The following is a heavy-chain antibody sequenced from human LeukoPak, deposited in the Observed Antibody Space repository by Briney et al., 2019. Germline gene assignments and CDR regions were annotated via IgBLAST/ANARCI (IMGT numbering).Heavy chain of an antibody. V-gene: IGHV3-9*01. J-gene: IGHJ6*02. CDR1: GFTFDDYA. D-gene: IGHD2-2*01. CDR2: ISWNSGSI. Sequence: GRSLRLSCAASGFTFDDYAMHWVRRAPGKGLEWVSGISWNSGSIGYADSVKGRFTISRDNAKNSLYLQMNSLRAEDTALYYCAKDRAVPAAKDDYYYGMDVWGQGTTVTVSS. CDR3: AKDRAVPAAKDDYYYGMDV.